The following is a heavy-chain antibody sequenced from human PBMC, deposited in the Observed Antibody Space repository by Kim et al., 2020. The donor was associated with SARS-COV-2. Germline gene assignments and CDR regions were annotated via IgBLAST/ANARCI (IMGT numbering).Heavy chain of an antibody. CDR2: INHSGST. V-gene: IGHV4-34*01. D-gene: IGHD3-22*01. CDR1: GGSFSGYY. CDR3: ARGVVNDSSGYYLDY. Sequence: SETLSLTCAVYGGSFSGYYWSWIRQPPGKGLEWIGEINHSGSTNYNPSLKSRVTISVDTSKNQFSLKLSSVTAADTAVYYCARGVVNDSSGYYLDYWGQG. J-gene: IGHJ4*02.